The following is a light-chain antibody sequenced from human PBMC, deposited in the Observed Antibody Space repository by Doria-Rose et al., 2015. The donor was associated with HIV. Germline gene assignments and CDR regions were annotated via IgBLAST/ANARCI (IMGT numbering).Light chain of an antibody. Sequence: TQSPETLSVSPGESATLSCRASQSVSTDLAWYQHKPGQAPRLLIWGASTRATGIPARFSGSGSGTGFTLTISSLQSEDFAIYFCHQYNSWPTFGQGTRLDIK. V-gene: IGKV3-15*01. J-gene: IGKJ5*01. CDR1: QSVSTD. CDR2: GAS. CDR3: HQYNSWPT.